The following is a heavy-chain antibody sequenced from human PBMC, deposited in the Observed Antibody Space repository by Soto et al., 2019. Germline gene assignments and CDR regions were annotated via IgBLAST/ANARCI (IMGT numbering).Heavy chain of an antibody. V-gene: IGHV1-18*01. D-gene: IGHD2-15*01. CDR1: GYTFTSYG. CDR3: ARDRSGGSGSWGYYYYGMDV. J-gene: IGHJ6*02. Sequence: QVQLVQSGAEVKKPGASVKVSCKASGYTFTSYGISWVRQAPGQGLEWMGWISAYNGNTNYAQKLQGRVTMTTDTSTSTAYMELRSLRSDDTAVYYCARDRSGGSGSWGYYYYGMDVWGQGTTVTVSS. CDR2: ISAYNGNT.